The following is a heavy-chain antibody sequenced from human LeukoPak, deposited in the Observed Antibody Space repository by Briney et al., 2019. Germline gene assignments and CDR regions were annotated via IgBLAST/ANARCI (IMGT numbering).Heavy chain of an antibody. CDR3: ARISMGLAPVDH. Sequence: SETLSLTCTVSGGSISNAYWNWIRQPPGEGLEWIGNIFYNGSTNYNPSLKSRVTISVDTSRKQFSLKLTSVTAADTAVYYCARISMGLAPVDHWGQGTLVTVSS. V-gene: IGHV4-59*01. J-gene: IGHJ4*02. D-gene: IGHD2-21*01. CDR2: IFYNGST. CDR1: GGSISNAY.